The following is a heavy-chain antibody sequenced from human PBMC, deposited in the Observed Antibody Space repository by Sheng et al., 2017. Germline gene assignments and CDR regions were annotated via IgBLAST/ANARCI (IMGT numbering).Heavy chain of an antibody. CDR3: AMGGVYYYGPLAFDY. CDR1: GFTVSSNY. J-gene: IGHJ4*02. Sequence: EVQLVESGGGLVQPGGSLRLSCAASGFTVSSNYMSWVRQAPGKGLEWVSVIYSGGSTYYADSVKGRFTISRHNSKNTLYLQMNSLRAEDTAVYYCAMGGVYYYGPLAFDYWGQGTLVTVSS. V-gene: IGHV3-53*04. CDR2: IYSGGST. D-gene: IGHD3-10*01.